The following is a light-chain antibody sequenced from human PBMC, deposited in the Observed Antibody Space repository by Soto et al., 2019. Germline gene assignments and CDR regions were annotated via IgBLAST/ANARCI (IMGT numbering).Light chain of an antibody. V-gene: IGLV1-44*01. Sequence: QSVLTQPPSASGTPGQSVTISCSGRRSNIGSNTVDWHRQLPGTAPKLLIYHNDQRPSGVPDRFSGSKSGTSASLAISGLQSEDEADFFCAAWDDSLNVYVFGTGTNVTV. CDR1: RSNIGSNT. CDR2: HND. J-gene: IGLJ1*01. CDR3: AAWDDSLNVYV.